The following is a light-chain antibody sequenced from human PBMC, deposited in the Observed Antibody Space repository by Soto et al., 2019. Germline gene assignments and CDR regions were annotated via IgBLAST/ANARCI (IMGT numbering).Light chain of an antibody. J-gene: IGLJ1*01. V-gene: IGLV2-14*01. CDR2: DVR. CDR1: SSDVVGYNY. CDR3: SSYTSSSALLYV. Sequence: QSALTQPASVSRSPGQSITISCTGTSSDVVGYNYVSWYQQHPGKAPKLMIYDVRNRPSGVSNRFSGSKSGNTASLTISGLQAEDEADYYCSSYTSSSALLYVFGTGTKLTVL.